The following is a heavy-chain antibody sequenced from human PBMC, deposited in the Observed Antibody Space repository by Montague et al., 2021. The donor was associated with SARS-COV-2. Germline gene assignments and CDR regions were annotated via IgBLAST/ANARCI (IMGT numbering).Heavy chain of an antibody. CDR1: GGSISSSIYY. J-gene: IGHJ4*02. Sequence: SETLSLTCTVSGGSISSSIYYWGWIRQPPGKGLEWIGYIYYSGSTNYNPSLKSRVTISVDTSKNQFSLKLSSVTAADTAVYYCARHALGYFDWLNEGYFDYWGQGTLVTVSS. CDR3: ARHALGYFDWLNEGYFDY. V-gene: IGHV4-61*05. D-gene: IGHD3-9*01. CDR2: IYYSGST.